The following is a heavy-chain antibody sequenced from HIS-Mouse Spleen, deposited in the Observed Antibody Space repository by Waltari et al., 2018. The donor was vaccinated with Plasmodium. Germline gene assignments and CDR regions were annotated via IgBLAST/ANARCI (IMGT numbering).Heavy chain of an antibody. Sequence: QVQLVQSGAEVKKPGSSVKVSCKASGGTFSSYAISWVRQAPGQGLEWMGRMIPILVITNNAQNCQGRVTITADKATSTAYMELSSLRSEDTAVYYCARVLSIAAAGKDAFDIWGQGTMVTVSS. D-gene: IGHD6-13*01. V-gene: IGHV1-69*04. J-gene: IGHJ3*02. CDR3: ARVLSIAAAGKDAFDI. CDR1: GGTFSSYA. CDR2: MIPILVIT.